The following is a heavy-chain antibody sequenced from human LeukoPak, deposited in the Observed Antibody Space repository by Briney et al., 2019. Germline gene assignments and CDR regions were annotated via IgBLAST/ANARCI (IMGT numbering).Heavy chain of an antibody. CDR1: GFTFDDYA. D-gene: IGHD6-6*01. V-gene: IGHV3-9*01. Sequence: GGSLRLSCAASGFTFDDYAMHWVRQAPGKGLEWVSGISWNSGGIGYADSVKGRFTISRDNAKNSLYLQMNSLRAEDTALYYCAKDMKYSTLYYFDYWGQGTLVTVSS. CDR3: AKDMKYSTLYYFDY. CDR2: ISWNSGGI. J-gene: IGHJ4*02.